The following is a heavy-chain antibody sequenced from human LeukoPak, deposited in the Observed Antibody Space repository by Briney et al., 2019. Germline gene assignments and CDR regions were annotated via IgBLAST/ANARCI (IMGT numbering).Heavy chain of an antibody. J-gene: IGHJ4*02. CDR3: ARQAAAGLDY. CDR1: EFTVDDTY. V-gene: IGHV3-66*02. D-gene: IGHD6-13*01. Sequence: PGGSLRLSCAASEFTVDDTYMSWVRQTPGKGLEWVSVVYSGGKTFYAGSVKGRFTISRDTSKNTVYLQMNTLRADDTAVYYCARQAAAGLDYWGQGTLVTASS. CDR2: VYSGGKT.